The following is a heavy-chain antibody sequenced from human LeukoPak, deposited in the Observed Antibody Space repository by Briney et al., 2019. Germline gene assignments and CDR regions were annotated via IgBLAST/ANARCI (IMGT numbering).Heavy chain of an antibody. D-gene: IGHD2-2*01. Sequence: SQTLSLTCTVSGGSISSGSYYWSWIRQPAGKGLEWIGRIYTSGSTNCNPSLKSRVTISVDTSKNQFSLKLSSVTAADTAVYYCARDLGVGMYCSSTSCYNWFDPWGQGTLVTVSS. V-gene: IGHV4-61*02. CDR1: GGSISSGSYY. CDR2: IYTSGST. CDR3: ARDLGVGMYCSSTSCYNWFDP. J-gene: IGHJ5*02.